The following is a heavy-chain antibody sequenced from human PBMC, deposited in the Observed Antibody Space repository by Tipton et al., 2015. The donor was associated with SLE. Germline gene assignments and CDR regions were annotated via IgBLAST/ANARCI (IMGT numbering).Heavy chain of an antibody. J-gene: IGHJ4*02. CDR3: AEKGSSSWYYFDY. Sequence: SLRLSCVASGFTFSSYAMSWVRQAPGKGLEWVSAISGSGGSTYYSDSVKGRFTISRDNSKNTLYLQMNSLRAEDTAVYYCAEKGSSSWYYFDYWGQGTLVTVSS. CDR2: ISGSGGST. CDR1: GFTFSSYA. D-gene: IGHD6-13*01. V-gene: IGHV3-23*01.